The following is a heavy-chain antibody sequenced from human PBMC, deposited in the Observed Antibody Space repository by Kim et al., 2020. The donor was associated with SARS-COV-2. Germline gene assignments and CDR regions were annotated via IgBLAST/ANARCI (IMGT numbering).Heavy chain of an antibody. J-gene: IGHJ4*02. D-gene: IGHD3-16*01. V-gene: IGHV1-69*13. Sequence: SVKVSCKASGGTFSSYAISWVRQAPGQGLEWMGGIIPIFGTANYAQKFQGRVTITADESTSTAYMELSSLRSEDTAVYYCARDFGRGGEFDYWGQGTLVTVSS. CDR1: GGTFSSYA. CDR2: IIPIFGTA. CDR3: ARDFGRGGEFDY.